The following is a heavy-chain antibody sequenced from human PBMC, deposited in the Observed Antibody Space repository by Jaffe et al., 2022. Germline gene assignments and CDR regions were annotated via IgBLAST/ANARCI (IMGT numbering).Heavy chain of an antibody. D-gene: IGHD3-22*01. CDR3: AKSAPDYYDSSGYYDY. Sequence: QVQLVESGGGVVQPGGSLRLSCAASGFTFSSYGMHWVRQAPGKGLEWVAFIRYDGSNKYYADSVKGRFTISRDNSKNTLYLQMNSLRAEDTAVYYCAKSAPDYYDSSGYYDYWGQGTLVTVSS. CDR1: GFTFSSYG. V-gene: IGHV3-30*02. J-gene: IGHJ4*02. CDR2: IRYDGSNK.